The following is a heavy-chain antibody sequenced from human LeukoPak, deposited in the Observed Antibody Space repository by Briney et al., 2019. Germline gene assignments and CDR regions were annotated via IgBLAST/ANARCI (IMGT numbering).Heavy chain of an antibody. J-gene: IGHJ4*02. Sequence: GGSLRLSCAASGFTFSSYWMHWVRQAPGKGLVWVSRINSDGSSTSYADSVKGRFTISRDNAKNTLYLQMNSLRAEDTAVYYCAKPPILPDYYDSSGYYRANDYWGQGTLVTVSS. V-gene: IGHV3-74*01. CDR2: INSDGSST. CDR3: AKPPILPDYYDSSGYYRANDY. D-gene: IGHD3-22*01. CDR1: GFTFSSYW.